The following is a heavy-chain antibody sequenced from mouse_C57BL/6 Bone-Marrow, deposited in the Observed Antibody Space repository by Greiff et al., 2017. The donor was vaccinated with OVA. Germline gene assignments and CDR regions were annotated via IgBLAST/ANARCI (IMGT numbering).Heavy chain of an antibody. J-gene: IGHJ3*01. CDR3: ARPYYDYDEDAGFAY. CDR2: IYPGDGDT. Sequence: QVQLQQSGPELVKPGASVKISCKASGYAFSSSWMNWVKQRPGKGLEWIGRIYPGDGDTNYTGKFKGKATLTADKSSSTAYMQLSSLTSEDSAVYTGARPYYDYDEDAGFAYRGEETLVTVSA. D-gene: IGHD2-4*01. CDR1: GYAFSSSW. V-gene: IGHV1-82*01.